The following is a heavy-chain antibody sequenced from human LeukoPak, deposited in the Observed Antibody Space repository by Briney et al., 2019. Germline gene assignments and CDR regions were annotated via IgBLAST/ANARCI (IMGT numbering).Heavy chain of an antibody. D-gene: IGHD1-26*01. Sequence: ASVKVSCKTSGYTFTSHYIHWVRQAPGQGLEWMGIISPSGGSTTYVQKFQGRVTMTRDPSTSTVYMDLSSLRSEDTAVYYCARDSTPYSGSYLNWFDPWGQGTLVTVSS. V-gene: IGHV1-46*01. J-gene: IGHJ5*02. CDR2: ISPSGGST. CDR3: ARDSTPYSGSYLNWFDP. CDR1: GYTFTSHY.